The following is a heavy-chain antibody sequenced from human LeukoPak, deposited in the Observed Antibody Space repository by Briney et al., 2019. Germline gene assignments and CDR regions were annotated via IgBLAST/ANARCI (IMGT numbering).Heavy chain of an antibody. J-gene: IGHJ4*02. Sequence: SQTLSLTFSISGASVSSNSAAWNWIRQSPSRGLEWLGRTYYKSKWSSDFAISVKSRITINPDTSKNQFSLHLNSVTPEDTAVYYCARGDIALDYWGQGTLVTVSS. D-gene: IGHD5-12*01. V-gene: IGHV6-1*01. CDR2: TYYKSKWSS. CDR3: ARGDIALDY. CDR1: GASVSSNSAA.